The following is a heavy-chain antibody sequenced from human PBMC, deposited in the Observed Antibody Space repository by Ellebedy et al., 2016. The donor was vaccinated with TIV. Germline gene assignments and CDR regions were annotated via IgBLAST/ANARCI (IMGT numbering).Heavy chain of an antibody. D-gene: IGHD1-26*01. Sequence: GESLKISCAASGFNFNNYGMHWVRQAPGKGLESVAVISNDGSSTDYADSVRGRFAISRDNSKNTVYLQLNSLRPEDSAVYYCAKRLPSFRGSFYFNYWGQGTLVTVSS. V-gene: IGHV3-30*18. CDR3: AKRLPSFRGSFYFNY. CDR2: ISNDGSST. CDR1: GFNFNNYG. J-gene: IGHJ4*02.